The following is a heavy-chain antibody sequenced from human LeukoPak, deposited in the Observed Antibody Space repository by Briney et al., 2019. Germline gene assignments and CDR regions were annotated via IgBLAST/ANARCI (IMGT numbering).Heavy chain of an antibody. V-gene: IGHV4-31*03. J-gene: IGHJ3*02. Sequence: SETLSLTCTVSGGSISSGGYYWSWIRQHPGKGLEWIGYIYYSGSTYYNPSLKSRVTISVDTSKNQFSLKLSSVTAADTAVYYCARDRRRELLHAFDIWGQGTMVTVSS. D-gene: IGHD1-26*01. CDR1: GGSISSGGYY. CDR3: ARDRRRELLHAFDI. CDR2: IYYSGST.